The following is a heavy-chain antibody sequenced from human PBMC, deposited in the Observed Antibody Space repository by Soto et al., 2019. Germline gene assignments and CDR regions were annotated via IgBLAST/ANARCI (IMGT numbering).Heavy chain of an antibody. J-gene: IGHJ5*02. V-gene: IGHV1-18*01. CDR2: ISAYNGNT. CDR1: GYTFTSYG. Sequence: QVQLVQSGAEVKKPGASVKVSCKASGYTFTSYGISWVRQAPGQGLEWMGWISAYNGNTNYAQKLQGRVTMTTDTSXXTXYXVLMSLRSDDTAVYYCARDKPVVVVAATVRGDWFDPWGQGTLVTVSS. D-gene: IGHD2-15*01. CDR3: ARDKPVVVVAATVRGDWFDP.